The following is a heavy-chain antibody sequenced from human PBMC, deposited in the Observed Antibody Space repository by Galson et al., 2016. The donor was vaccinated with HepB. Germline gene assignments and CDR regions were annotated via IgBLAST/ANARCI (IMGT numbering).Heavy chain of an antibody. D-gene: IGHD6-19*01. Sequence: SLRLSCAASGFTFSSYAMHWVRQAPGKGLEWVSYISSSSSTIYYADSVKGRFTISRDNAQNSLYLQMNSLRAEDTAVYYCASITMAGHFDYWGQGTLVTVSS. V-gene: IGHV3-48*04. J-gene: IGHJ4*02. CDR2: ISSSSSTI. CDR3: ASITMAGHFDY. CDR1: GFTFSSYA.